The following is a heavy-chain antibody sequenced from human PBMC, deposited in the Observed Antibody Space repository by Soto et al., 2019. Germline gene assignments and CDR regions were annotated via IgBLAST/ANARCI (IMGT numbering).Heavy chain of an antibody. V-gene: IGHV4-59*08. CDR2: IYYSGST. CDR3: ARGGWRHIDY. CDR1: SVSISNYK. D-gene: IGHD3-3*01. J-gene: IGHJ4*02. Sequence: PSETLSLTCSVSSVSISNYKWSWIRQTPGKGLEWIGYIYYSGSTNYNPSLKSRVTISVDTSKNQFSLKLSSVTAADTAVYYCARGGWRHIDYWGQGTLVTVSS.